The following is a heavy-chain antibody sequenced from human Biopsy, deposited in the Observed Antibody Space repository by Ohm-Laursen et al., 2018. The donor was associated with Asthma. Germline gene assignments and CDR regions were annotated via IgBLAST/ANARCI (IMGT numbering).Heavy chain of an antibody. J-gene: IGHJ3*01. CDR2: IYYSGRT. Sequence: SETLSLTCIVSGDAMSTSGSYWGWIRQSPGKGLEWIGSIYYSGRTYYNPSLESRVTISADTSKNHFSLKVTSVTAADTAVYYCARAVSSSSYWYFDLWGQGTVVSVSS. V-gene: IGHV4-39*02. CDR3: ARAVSSSSYWYFDL. CDR1: GDAMSTSGSY. D-gene: IGHD6-6*01.